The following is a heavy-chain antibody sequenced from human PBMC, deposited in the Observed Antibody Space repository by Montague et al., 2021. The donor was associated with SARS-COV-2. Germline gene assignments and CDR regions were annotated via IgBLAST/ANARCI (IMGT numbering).Heavy chain of an antibody. Sequence: SLRLSCAASGFTFSKYAMSWVRQAPGKGLEWVSAISGSGRSTHYADSVKGRFTISRDNSKNTLYLQMNSLRAEDTAVYYCAKDRLALLWFRERYDRFDIWGQGTMVTVSS. D-gene: IGHD3-10*01. CDR1: GFTFSKYA. CDR2: ISGSGRST. J-gene: IGHJ3*02. CDR3: AKDRLALLWFRERYDRFDI. V-gene: IGHV3-23*01.